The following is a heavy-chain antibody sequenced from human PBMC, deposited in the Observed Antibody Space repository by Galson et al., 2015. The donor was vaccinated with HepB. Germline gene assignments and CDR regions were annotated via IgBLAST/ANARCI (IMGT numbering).Heavy chain of an antibody. Sequence: SLRLSCAASGFTFGSYGMHWVRQAPGKGLEWVAVIWYDGSNKYYADSVKGRFTISRDNSKNTLYLQMNSLRAEDTAVYYCARDYDGDYVYDYWGQGTLVTVSS. CDR2: IWYDGSNK. CDR1: GFTFGSYG. J-gene: IGHJ4*02. D-gene: IGHD4-17*01. CDR3: ARDYDGDYVYDY. V-gene: IGHV3-33*08.